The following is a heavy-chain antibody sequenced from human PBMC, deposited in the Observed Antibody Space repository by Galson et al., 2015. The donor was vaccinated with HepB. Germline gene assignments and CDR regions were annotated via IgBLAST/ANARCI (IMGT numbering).Heavy chain of an antibody. D-gene: IGHD3-22*01. CDR3: ARDYDSSGYYYASDY. Sequence: SVKVSCKASGGTFSSFAISWVRQAPGQGLEWMGGIIPIFGTATYAQKFQGRVTITADESTSTAYMELSSLRAEDTAVYYCARDYDSSGYYYASDYWGQGTLVTVSS. CDR2: IIPIFGTA. CDR1: GGTFSSFA. J-gene: IGHJ4*02. V-gene: IGHV1-69*13.